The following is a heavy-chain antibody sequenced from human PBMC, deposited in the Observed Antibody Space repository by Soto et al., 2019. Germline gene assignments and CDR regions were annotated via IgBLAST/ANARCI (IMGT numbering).Heavy chain of an antibody. CDR3: VRKYPGTRPFDY. CDR1: GFTFNSYA. J-gene: IGHJ4*01. Sequence: GGSLRLSCAVSGFTFNSYAMNWVRQAQGKGLAWVSAIGTDGNTYYANSVKGRFTISRDNSRTTLYLQMNSLRVEDTALYYCVRKYPGTRPFDYWGQGTLVTVS. D-gene: IGHD2-2*01. CDR2: IGTDGNT. V-gene: IGHV3-23*01.